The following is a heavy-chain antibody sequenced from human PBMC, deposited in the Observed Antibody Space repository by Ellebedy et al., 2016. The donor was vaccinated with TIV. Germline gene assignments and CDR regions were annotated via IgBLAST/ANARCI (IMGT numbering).Heavy chain of an antibody. CDR3: AKDRTSGDGYWVFDN. J-gene: IGHJ4*02. CDR1: GFTFSSYA. Sequence: PGGSLRLSCAASGFTFSSYAMSWVRQAPGKGLEWVSTISNTGSRTYYADSVKGRFTISRDNSKRTVDLQMNSLRAEDTAIYFCAKDRTSGDGYWVFDNWGQGTLVSVSS. D-gene: IGHD5-18*01. CDR2: ISNTGSRT. V-gene: IGHV3-23*01.